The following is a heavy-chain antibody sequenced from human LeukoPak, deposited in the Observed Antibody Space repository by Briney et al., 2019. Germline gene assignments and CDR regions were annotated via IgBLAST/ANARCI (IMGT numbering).Heavy chain of an antibody. CDR3: SRDRGGGDIFFAY. CDR1: GFTFSSYG. CDR2: ISRSGATI. J-gene: IGHJ4*02. Sequence: TGGSLRLSCAASGFTFSSYGMNWVRQAPGKGLEWVSYISRSGATIYYADSVKGRFTISRANAKNSLYLQMSSLGAEDTAIYYCSRDRGGGDIFFAYWGQGNLVTVSS. V-gene: IGHV3-48*03. D-gene: IGHD2-21*02.